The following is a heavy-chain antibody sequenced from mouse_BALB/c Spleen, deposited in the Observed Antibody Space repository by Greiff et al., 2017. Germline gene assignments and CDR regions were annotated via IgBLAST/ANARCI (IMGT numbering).Heavy chain of an antibody. Sequence: EVKVVESGGGLVKPGGSLKLSCAASGFTFSDYYMYWVRQTPEKRLEWVATISDGGSYTYYPDSVKGRFTISRDNAKNNLYLQMSSLKSEDTAMYYCARGLRLRLLDYWGQGTTLTVSS. CDR1: GFTFSDYY. CDR2: ISDGGSYT. D-gene: IGHD1-2*01. J-gene: IGHJ2*01. CDR3: ARGLRLRLLDY. V-gene: IGHV5-4*02.